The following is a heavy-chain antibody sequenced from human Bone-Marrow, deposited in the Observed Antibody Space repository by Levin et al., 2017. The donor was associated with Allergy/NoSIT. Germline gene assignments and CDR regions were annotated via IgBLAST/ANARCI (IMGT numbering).Heavy chain of an antibody. D-gene: IGHD5-24*01. CDR1: AFTFNSYP. Sequence: GGSLRLSCAASAFTFNSYPIHWVRQAPGKGLEWVAVISYDGGHGYYADSVKGRFAISRDNSKKTLYLHMSSLRPEDTAVYYCAKDNGEGALQMASGLHYFDSWGQGTLVTVSS. V-gene: IGHV3-30*18. CDR3: AKDNGEGALQMASGLHYFDS. J-gene: IGHJ4*02. CDR2: ISYDGGHG.